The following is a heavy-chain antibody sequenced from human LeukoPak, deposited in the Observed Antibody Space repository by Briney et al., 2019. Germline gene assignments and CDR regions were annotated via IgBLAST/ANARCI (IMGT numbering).Heavy chain of an antibody. J-gene: IGHJ4*02. CDR3: ARVGSQSFDF. V-gene: IGHV3-7*01. Sequence: PGGSLRLSCAASGFTFRTYWMSWDRQAPGKGLEWVANIKESGSEKYYVDSVKGRFTISKDNAKYSLTLQMNNLRADDTAVYYCARVGSQSFDFWGQGTLVIVSS. D-gene: IGHD1-26*01. CDR1: GFTFRTYW. CDR2: IKESGSEK.